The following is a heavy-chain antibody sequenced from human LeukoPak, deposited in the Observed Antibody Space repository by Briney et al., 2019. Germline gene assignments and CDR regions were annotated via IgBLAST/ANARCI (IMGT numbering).Heavy chain of an antibody. D-gene: IGHD2-2*01. CDR2: ISGSSSTI. Sequence: GGSLRLSCAASGFTFSSYTMNWVRQAPGKGLEWVSYISGSSSTIYYADSVKGRFTISRDNAKNSLYLHMNSLRVEDTAVYYCARGGYCSSTSCPKPKYFDHWGQGTLVTVSS. CDR1: GFTFSSYT. V-gene: IGHV3-48*01. J-gene: IGHJ4*02. CDR3: ARGGYCSSTSCPKPKYFDH.